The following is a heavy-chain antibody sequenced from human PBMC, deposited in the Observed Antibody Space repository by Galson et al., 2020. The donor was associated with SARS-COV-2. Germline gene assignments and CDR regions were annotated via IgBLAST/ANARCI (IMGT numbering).Heavy chain of an antibody. J-gene: IGHJ6*02. CDR1: GYTFTGYY. Sequence: GESLKISCKASGYTFTGYYMHWVRQAPGQGLEWMGWINPNSGGTNYAQKFQGRVTMTRDTSISTAYMELSRLRSDDTAVYYCARGESGVRYFDWLSSYYYGMDVWGQGTTVTVSS. CDR3: ARGESGVRYFDWLSSYYYGMDV. D-gene: IGHD3-9*01. CDR2: INPNSGGT. V-gene: IGHV1-2*02.